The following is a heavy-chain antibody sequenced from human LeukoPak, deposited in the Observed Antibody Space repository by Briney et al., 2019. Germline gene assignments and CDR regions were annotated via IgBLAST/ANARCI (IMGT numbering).Heavy chain of an antibody. D-gene: IGHD3-10*01. CDR1: GGSLSSSRYY. CDR3: ARRRGTMRSGSYTFDY. Sequence: SETLSLTCTFPGGSLSSSRYYWGWIRQPPGKGLEWIGSIYYSGSTYYNPSLKSRVTISVDTSKNQFSLKLSSATAADTAVYYCARRRGTMRSGSYTFDYWGQGTLVTVSS. CDR2: IYYSGST. V-gene: IGHV4-39*01. J-gene: IGHJ4*02.